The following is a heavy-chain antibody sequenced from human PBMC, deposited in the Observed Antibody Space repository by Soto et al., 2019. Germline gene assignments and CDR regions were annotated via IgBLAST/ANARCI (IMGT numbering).Heavy chain of an antibody. CDR2: ISAYNGNT. V-gene: IGHV1-18*01. CDR1: GYTFTSYG. J-gene: IGHJ6*02. CDR3: ARVYYYDSSGYPDYYYGMDV. D-gene: IGHD3-22*01. Sequence: GASVKVSCKASGYTFTSYGISWVRQAPGQGLEWMGWISAYNGNTNYAQKLQVRVTMTTDTSTSTAYMELRSLRSDDTAGYYCARVYYYDSSGYPDYYYGMDVSGQGTTVTVSS.